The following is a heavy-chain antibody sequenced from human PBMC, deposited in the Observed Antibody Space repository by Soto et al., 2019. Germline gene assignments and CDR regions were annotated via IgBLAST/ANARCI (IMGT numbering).Heavy chain of an antibody. CDR2: TYYRSKWYN. CDR3: ARGTGSGWYYYYYGMDV. CDR1: GDSVSSNSAA. J-gene: IGHJ6*02. V-gene: IGHV6-1*01. Sequence: SQTLSLTCAISGDSVSSNSAAWNWIRQSPSGGLEWLGRTYYRSKWYNDYAVSVKSRITINPDTSKNQFSLQLNSVTPEDTAVYYCARGTGSGWYYYYYGMDVWGQGTTVTVSS. D-gene: IGHD6-19*01.